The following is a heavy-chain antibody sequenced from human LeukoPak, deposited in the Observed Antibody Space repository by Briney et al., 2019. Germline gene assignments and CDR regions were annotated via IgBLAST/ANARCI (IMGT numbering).Heavy chain of an antibody. Sequence: PSETLSLTCAVSGDSISSGTYSWSWIRQPRGKGRESFGYIYYSGTTYYHPSLKSRGIISVDTSKTQFSLKLSYVTAADTAVYFCARRLTMMEGDRAHDVFDIWGEGRLVTVSS. CDR1: GDSISSGTYS. D-gene: IGHD3-22*01. CDR3: ARRLTMMEGDRAHDVFDI. CDR2: IYYSGTT. V-gene: IGHV4-30-4*07. J-gene: IGHJ3*02.